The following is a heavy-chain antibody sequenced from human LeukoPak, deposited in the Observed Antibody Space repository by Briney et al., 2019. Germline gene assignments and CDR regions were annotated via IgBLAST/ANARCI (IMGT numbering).Heavy chain of an antibody. CDR3: ARSGLAMVRGVIIKPNNWFDP. CDR1: GGSISSSSYY. CDR2: IYYSGST. V-gene: IGHV4-39*01. Sequence: SETLSLTCTVSGGSISSSSYYWGWIRQPPRKGLGWMGRIYYSGSTYYNPSLKSRVTISVDTSKNQFSLKLSSVTATDTAVYYCARSGLAMVRGVIIKPNNWFDPWGQGTLVTVSS. J-gene: IGHJ5*02. D-gene: IGHD3-10*01.